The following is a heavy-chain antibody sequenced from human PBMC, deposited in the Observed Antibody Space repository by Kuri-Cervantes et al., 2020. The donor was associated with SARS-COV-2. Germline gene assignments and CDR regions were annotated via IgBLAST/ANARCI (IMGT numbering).Heavy chain of an antibody. CDR2: ISPIFGTA. CDR3: AREGPVPAAIVSAAFDI. D-gene: IGHD2-2*01. V-gene: IGHV1-69*13. J-gene: IGHJ3*02. CDR1: GGTFSGYA. Sequence: SVKVSCKASGGTFSGYAISWVRQAPGQGLEWMGGISPIFGTANYAQKFQGRVTITADESTSTAYMELSSLRSEDTAVYYCAREGPVPAAIVSAAFDIWGQGTMVTVSS.